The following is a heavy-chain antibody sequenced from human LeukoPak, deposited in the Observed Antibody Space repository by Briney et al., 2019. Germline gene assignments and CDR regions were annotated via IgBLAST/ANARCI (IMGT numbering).Heavy chain of an antibody. CDR2: INPNSGGT. V-gene: IGHV1-2*02. CDR1: GYTFNGYY. D-gene: IGHD5-24*01. CDR3: AGVDGYNEARIDD. Sequence: GVAVQVSCMPSGYTFNGYYMHWVRQAPGPGLEWMGWINPNSGGTNYAQKLQARVTMTKDTSISTAYMELSRLRSDDTAVYYCAGVDGYNEARIDDWGQGTPVTVSS. J-gene: IGHJ4*02.